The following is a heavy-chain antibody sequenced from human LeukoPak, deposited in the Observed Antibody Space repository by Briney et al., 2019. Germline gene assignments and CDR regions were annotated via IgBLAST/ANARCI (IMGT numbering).Heavy chain of an antibody. Sequence: GESLKISRKGSGYSFTSYWIGWVRQMPGKGLEWMGIIYPGDSGTRYSPSFQGQVTISADKSISTAYLQWSSLKASDTAMYYCAADLSYYDILTGYLVWGQGTTVTVSS. D-gene: IGHD3-9*01. V-gene: IGHV5-51*01. CDR1: GYSFTSYW. CDR2: IYPGDSGT. CDR3: AADLSYYDILTGYLV. J-gene: IGHJ6*02.